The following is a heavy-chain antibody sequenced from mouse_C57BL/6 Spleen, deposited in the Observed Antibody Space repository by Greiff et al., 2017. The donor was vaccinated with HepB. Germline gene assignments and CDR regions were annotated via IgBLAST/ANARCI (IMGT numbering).Heavy chain of an antibody. V-gene: IGHV1-50*01. J-gene: IGHJ4*01. CDR2: IDPSDSYT. CDR3: ARSRVDY. CDR1: GYTFTSYW. Sequence: QVQLQQPGAELVKPGASVKLSCKASGYTFTSYWMQWVKQRPGQGLEWIGEIDPSDSYTNYNQKLKGKATLTVDTSSSTAYMQLSSPTSEDSAVYYCARSRVDYWGQGTSVTVSS.